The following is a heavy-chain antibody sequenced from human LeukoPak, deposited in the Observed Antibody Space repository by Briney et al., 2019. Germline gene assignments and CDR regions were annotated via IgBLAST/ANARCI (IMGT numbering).Heavy chain of an antibody. D-gene: IGHD6-19*01. CDR1: GFTFRNYG. V-gene: IGHV3-30*18. J-gene: IGHJ6*02. CDR3: AKDSSGWPKNFYDMDV. CDR2: ISYDGVNE. Sequence: PGRSLRLSCAASGFTFRNYGLHWVRQAPGKGLEWVAAISYDGVNEYYADSVKGRFTISRDNSKNTLYLQMNSLRAEDTAVYYCAKDSSGWPKNFYDMDVWGQGTTVTVS.